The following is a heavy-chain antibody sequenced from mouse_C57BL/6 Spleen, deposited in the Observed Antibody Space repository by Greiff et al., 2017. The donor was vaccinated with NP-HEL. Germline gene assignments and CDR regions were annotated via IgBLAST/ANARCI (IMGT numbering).Heavy chain of an antibody. CDR1: GYTFTSYW. CDR2: IYPSDSET. J-gene: IGHJ2*01. D-gene: IGHD2-4*01. V-gene: IGHV1-61*01. Sequence: QVQLQQSGAELVRPGSSVKLSCKASGYTFTSYWMDWVKQRPGQGLEWIGNIYPSDSETHYNQKFKDKATLTVDKSSSTAYMQLSSLTSEDSAVYYCARRENDYVGYFDYWGQGTTLTVSS. CDR3: ARRENDYVGYFDY.